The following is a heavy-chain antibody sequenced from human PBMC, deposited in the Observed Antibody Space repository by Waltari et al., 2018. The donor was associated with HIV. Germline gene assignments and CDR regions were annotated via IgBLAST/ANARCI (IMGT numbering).Heavy chain of an antibody. CDR3: ARIGTFPHNYAIDF. V-gene: IGHV3-7*01. Sequence: EVQLMESGGGLVQSGGSLRLPCAASGFPFSNYWMSWGRQTPGKGLEWVAYRKDDGSEKYYMGSVKGRFTISRDNAKNSMFLQMNSLRAEDTAVYYCARIGTFPHNYAIDFWGQGTTVTVSS. J-gene: IGHJ6*02. D-gene: IGHD1-26*01. CDR1: GFPFSNYW. CDR2: RKDDGSEK.